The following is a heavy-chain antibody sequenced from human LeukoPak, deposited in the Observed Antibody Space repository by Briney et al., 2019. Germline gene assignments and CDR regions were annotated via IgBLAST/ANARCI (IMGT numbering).Heavy chain of an antibody. J-gene: IGHJ4*02. D-gene: IGHD6-13*01. Sequence: GGSLRLSCAASGFTFSSYWMHWVRQAPGKGLVWVSRVDSDGSSTTYADSVKGRFTMSRDNAKNTLYLQMDSLRVEDTAVYYCARVWGYSSDYWGQGTLLTVSS. CDR3: ARVWGYSSDY. V-gene: IGHV3-74*01. CDR1: GFTFSSYW. CDR2: VDSDGSST.